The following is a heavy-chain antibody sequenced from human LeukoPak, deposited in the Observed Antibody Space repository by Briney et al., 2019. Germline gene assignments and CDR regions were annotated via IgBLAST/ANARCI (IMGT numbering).Heavy chain of an antibody. CDR1: GFTFSSYA. Sequence: GRSLRLSCAASGFTFSSYAMHWVRQAPGKGLEWVAVISYDGSNKYYADSVKGRFTISRGNSKNTLYLQMNSLRAEDTAVYYCALFGYSFDYWGQGTLVTVSS. J-gene: IGHJ4*02. CDR3: ALFGYSFDY. V-gene: IGHV3-30-3*01. D-gene: IGHD3-10*01. CDR2: ISYDGSNK.